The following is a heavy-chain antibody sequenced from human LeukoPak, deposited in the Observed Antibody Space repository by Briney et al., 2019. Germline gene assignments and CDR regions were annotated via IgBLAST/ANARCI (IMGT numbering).Heavy chain of an antibody. CDR3: ATVVADILTWHFDY. J-gene: IGHJ4*02. V-gene: IGHV3-64*01. CDR1: GFTFSSYA. CDR2: ISSNGGST. Sequence: GGSLRLSCAASGFTFSSYAVHWVRQAPGKGLEYVSAISSNGGSTYYANSVKGRFTISRDNSKNTLYLQMNSLRAEDTAVYYCATVVADILTWHFDYWGQGTLVTVSS. D-gene: IGHD3-9*01.